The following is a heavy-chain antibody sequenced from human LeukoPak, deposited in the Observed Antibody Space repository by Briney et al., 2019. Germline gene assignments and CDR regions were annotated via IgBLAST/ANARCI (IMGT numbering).Heavy chain of an antibody. CDR3: AKEDNCGGDCGPDY. D-gene: IGHD2-21*02. CDR2: ISGSGGNT. Sequence: GGSLRLSCAASGFTFSSYAMSWVRQAPGKGLEWVSAISGSGGNTYYADSVKGRFTISRDNSENTLYLQMNSLRAEDTALYYCAKEDNCGGDCGPDYWGQGTLVTVSS. J-gene: IGHJ4*02. CDR1: GFTFSSYA. V-gene: IGHV3-23*01.